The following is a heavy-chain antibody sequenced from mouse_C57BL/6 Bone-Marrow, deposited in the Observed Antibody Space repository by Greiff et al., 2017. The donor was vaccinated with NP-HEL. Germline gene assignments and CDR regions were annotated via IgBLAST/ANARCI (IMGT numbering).Heavy chain of an antibody. CDR1: GFTFNTYA. V-gene: IGHV10-3*01. J-gene: IGHJ4*01. CDR2: IRSKSSNYAT. Sequence: EVKLVESGGGLVQPKGSLKLSCAASGFTFNTYAMHWVRQAPGKGLEWVARIRSKSSNYATYYADSVKDRFTISRDDSQSMLYLQMNNLKTEDTAMYYCVRPAPYGYGRGYAMDYWGQGTSVTVSS. CDR3: VRPAPYGYGRGYAMDY. D-gene: IGHD2-2*01.